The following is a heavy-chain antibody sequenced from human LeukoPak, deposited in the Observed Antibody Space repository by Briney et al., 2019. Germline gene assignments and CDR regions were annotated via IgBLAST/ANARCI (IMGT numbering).Heavy chain of an antibody. CDR1: EYSLTELS. D-gene: IGHD6-19*01. J-gene: IGHJ3*02. V-gene: IGHV1-24*01. CDR3: ATDLGIAVAGFAFDI. Sequence: ASVKVSCKVSEYSLTELSIHWVRQAPGKGLEWIGGFDPEDGETIYAQQFQGRVTMTEDTSTDIVYMELSSLRSEDTAVYYCATDLGIAVAGFAFDIWGQGTMVTVSS. CDR2: FDPEDGET.